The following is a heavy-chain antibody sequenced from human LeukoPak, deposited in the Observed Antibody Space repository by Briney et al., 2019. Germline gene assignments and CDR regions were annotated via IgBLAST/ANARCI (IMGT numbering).Heavy chain of an antibody. CDR1: GFTFSSYG. J-gene: IGHJ4*02. V-gene: IGHV3-33*08. CDR3: ARYHPKAYFDY. CDR2: IWYDGSNK. Sequence: GGSLRLSCAASGFTFSSYGMHWVRQAPGKGLEWVAVIWYDGSNKYYADSVKGRFTISRDNSKNTLYLQMNSLRSEDTAVYYCARYHPKAYFDYWGQGTLVTVSS.